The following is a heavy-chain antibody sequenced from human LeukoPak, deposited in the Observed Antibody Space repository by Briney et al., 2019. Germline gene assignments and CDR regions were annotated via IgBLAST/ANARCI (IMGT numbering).Heavy chain of an antibody. Sequence: SETLSLTCTVFGGSISSFYWSWIRQPPGKGLEYIGYISYSGTTSYNPSLKSRVTISVDTSKNQFSLKLTSVTAADTAVYYCARDKGLPQAFDIWGQGTMVTVSS. CDR2: ISYSGTT. CDR1: GGSISSFY. J-gene: IGHJ3*02. V-gene: IGHV4-59*01. CDR3: ARDKGLPQAFDI. D-gene: IGHD5/OR15-5a*01.